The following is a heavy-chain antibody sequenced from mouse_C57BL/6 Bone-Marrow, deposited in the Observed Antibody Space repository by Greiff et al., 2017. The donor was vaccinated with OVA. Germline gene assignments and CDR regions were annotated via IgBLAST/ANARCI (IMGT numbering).Heavy chain of an antibody. J-gene: IGHJ4*01. D-gene: IGHD2-1*01. CDR3: SRAGNYLYYYAMDY. CDR2: IYPRSGNT. CDR1: GYTFTSYG. V-gene: IGHV1-81*01. Sequence: QVQLKQSGAELARPGASVKLSCKASGYTFTSYGISWVKQRTGQGLEWIGEIYPRSGNTYYNEKFKGKATLTADKSSSTASMELRSLTSEYSAVYFCSRAGNYLYYYAMDYWGQGTSVTVSS.